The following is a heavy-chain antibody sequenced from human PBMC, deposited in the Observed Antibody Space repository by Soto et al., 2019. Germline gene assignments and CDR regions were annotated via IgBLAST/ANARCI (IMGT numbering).Heavy chain of an antibody. D-gene: IGHD5-12*01. Sequence: EVQLVESGGGLVQPGGSLRLSCAASGFAVSSNYMSWVRQAPGKGLEWVSVIYSGGSTYYADSVKGRFTISRDNSKNTLYLQMNSLRADDTAVYYCARGVYSGYDAFDIWGQGTMVTVSS. CDR3: ARGVYSGYDAFDI. CDR1: GFAVSSNY. V-gene: IGHV3-66*01. CDR2: IYSGGST. J-gene: IGHJ3*02.